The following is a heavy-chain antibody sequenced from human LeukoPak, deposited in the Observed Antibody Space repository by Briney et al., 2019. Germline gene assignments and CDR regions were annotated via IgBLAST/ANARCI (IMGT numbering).Heavy chain of an antibody. Sequence: GFLRLSCAASGFTVSSNYMSWVRQAPGKGLEWVSVIYSGGSTYYADSVKGRFTISRDNSKNTLYLQMNSLRAEDTAVYYCARDHVTHFDYWGQGTLVTVPS. V-gene: IGHV3-53*01. J-gene: IGHJ4*02. CDR1: GFTVSSNY. D-gene: IGHD2-21*02. CDR3: ARDHVTHFDY. CDR2: IYSGGST.